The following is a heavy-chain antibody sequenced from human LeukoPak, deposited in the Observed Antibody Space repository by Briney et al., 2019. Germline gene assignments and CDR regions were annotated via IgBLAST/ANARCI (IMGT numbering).Heavy chain of an antibody. Sequence: SETLSLTCTVYGGSFSGFYWSWIRQPPGKGLEWIGEINHSGSTNYNPSLKSRVTISVDTSKNQFSLKLSSVTAADTAVYYCARSNLSAFDFWGQGTLVTVSS. CDR2: INHSGST. V-gene: IGHV4-34*01. CDR1: GGSFSGFY. CDR3: ARSNLSAFDF. J-gene: IGHJ4*02. D-gene: IGHD1-1*01.